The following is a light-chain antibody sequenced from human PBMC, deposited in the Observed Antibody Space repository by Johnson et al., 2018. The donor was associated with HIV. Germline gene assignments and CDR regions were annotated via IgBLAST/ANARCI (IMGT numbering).Light chain of an antibody. CDR1: SSNIGNNY. CDR2: DNN. J-gene: IGLJ1*01. Sequence: QSVLTQPPSVSAAPGQKVTISCSGSSSNIGNNYVSWYQQLPGTAPKLLIYDNNKRPSGIPDRFSGSKSGTSATLGITGLQTGDEADYYCGTWDSSLSACYVFGTVTKVSV. V-gene: IGLV1-51*01. CDR3: GTWDSSLSACYV.